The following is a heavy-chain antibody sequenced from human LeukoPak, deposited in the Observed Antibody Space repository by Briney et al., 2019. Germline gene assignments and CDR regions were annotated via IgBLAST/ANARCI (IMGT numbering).Heavy chain of an antibody. D-gene: IGHD2-2*01. CDR2: IIPILGIA. V-gene: IGHV1-69*02. Sequence: ASVKVSCKASGGTFSSYTISWVRQAPRQGLEWMGRIIPILGIANYAQKFQGRVTINADKSTSKAYMELSSLRSEDTAVYYCASPRALYCSSTSCQTANGAFDIWGQGTMVTVSS. CDR1: GGTFSSYT. CDR3: ASPRALYCSSTSCQTANGAFDI. J-gene: IGHJ3*02.